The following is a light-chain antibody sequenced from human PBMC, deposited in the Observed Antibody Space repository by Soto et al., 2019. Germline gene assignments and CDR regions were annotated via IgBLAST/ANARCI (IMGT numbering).Light chain of an antibody. CDR1: SSNIGAGYP. Sequence: QSVLTQPPSVSGAPGQRVTISCTGSSSNIGAGYPVHWYQQLPGTAPKLLVAGNRPSGVPDRFSVSKSGASASLAITGLKVGDEADYYCQSYESSLSRRWVFGEGTPLTVL. J-gene: IGLJ7*01. V-gene: IGLV1-40*01. CDR2: G. CDR3: QSYESSLSRRWV.